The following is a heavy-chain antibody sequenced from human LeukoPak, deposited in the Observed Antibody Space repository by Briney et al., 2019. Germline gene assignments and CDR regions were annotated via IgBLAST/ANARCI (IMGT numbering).Heavy chain of an antibody. CDR2: MNPNSGNT. D-gene: IGHD6-13*01. V-gene: IGHV1-8*01. J-gene: IGHJ6*02. CDR3: ARGAKYSSSWYSFGSYYYYYGMDV. CDR1: GYTFTSYD. Sequence: ASVKVSCKASGYTFTSYDINWVRQATGQGLEWMGWMNPNSGNTGYAQNFQGRVTITRNTSISTSYMELSRLRSEDTAVYYCARGAKYSSSWYSFGSYYYYYGMDVWGQGTTVTVS.